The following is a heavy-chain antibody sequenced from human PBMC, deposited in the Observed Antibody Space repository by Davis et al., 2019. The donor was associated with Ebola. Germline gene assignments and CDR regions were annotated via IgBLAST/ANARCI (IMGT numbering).Heavy chain of an antibody. CDR2: IYTSGST. J-gene: IGHJ4*02. D-gene: IGHD1-1*01. Sequence: SETLSLTCTVSGGSISSYYWSWIRQPAGKGLEWIGRIYTSGSTNYNPSLKSRVTMSVGTSKNQFSLKLSSVTATDTAVYYCARDLQLGPFDYWGQGTLVTVSS. CDR1: GGSISSYY. CDR3: ARDLQLGPFDY. V-gene: IGHV4-4*07.